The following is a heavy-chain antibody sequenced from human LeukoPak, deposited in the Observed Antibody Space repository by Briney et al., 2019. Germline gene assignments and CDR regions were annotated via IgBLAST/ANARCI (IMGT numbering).Heavy chain of an antibody. V-gene: IGHV3-23*01. CDR3: AKMVREFYTISYYFDY. CDR2: MSGSRAGT. CDR1: GLSFSSYI. Sequence: GGSLRLSCAASGLSFSSYIMYCVRQALGKGLGWVSGMSGSRAGTSYPHSVKGRFTSSRDNTKNTLYLQLNTLRAEDTAVYYCAKMVREFYTISYYFDYWGQGTLVTVSS. D-gene: IGHD2-8*01. J-gene: IGHJ4*02.